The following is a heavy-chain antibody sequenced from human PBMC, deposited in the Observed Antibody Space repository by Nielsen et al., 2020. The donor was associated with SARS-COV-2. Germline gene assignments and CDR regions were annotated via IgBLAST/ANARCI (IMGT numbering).Heavy chain of an antibody. V-gene: IGHV1-46*01. CDR3: ARDQRAYSGYESPPPDY. D-gene: IGHD5-12*01. J-gene: IGHJ4*02. CDR1: GYTFTSYY. Sequence: ASVKVSCKASGYTFTSYYMHWVRQAPGQGLEWMGIINPSGGSTSYAQKFQGRVTMTRDTSTSTVYMELSSLRSEDTAVYYCARDQRAYSGYESPPPDYWGQGTLVTVSS. CDR2: INPSGGST.